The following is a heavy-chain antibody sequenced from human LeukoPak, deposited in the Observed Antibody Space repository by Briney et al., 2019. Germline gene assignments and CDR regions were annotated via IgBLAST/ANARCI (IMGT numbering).Heavy chain of an antibody. D-gene: IGHD1-26*01. Sequence: GASVKVSCKVSGYTLTELSMHWVRQAPGQGLEWMGGIIPIFGTANYAQKFQGRVTITADESTSTAYMELSSLRSEDTAVYYCARDVSGSYSVQHYWGQGTLVTVSS. CDR2: IIPIFGTA. J-gene: IGHJ4*02. V-gene: IGHV1-69*13. CDR1: GYTLTELS. CDR3: ARDVSGSYSVQHY.